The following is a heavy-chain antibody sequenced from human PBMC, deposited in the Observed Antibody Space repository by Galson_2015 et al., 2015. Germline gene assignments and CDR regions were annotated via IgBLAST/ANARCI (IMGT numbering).Heavy chain of an antibody. D-gene: IGHD3-10*01. J-gene: IGHJ4*02. Sequence: SLRLSCAASGFTFSDYYMSRIRQAPGKGLEWVSYISSSGGTIYYADSVKGRFTISRDNAKNPLYLQMNSLRAEDTAVYYCARDRGMGKPDYYFDYWGQGTLVTVSS. CDR1: GFTFSDYY. CDR3: ARDRGMGKPDYYFDY. CDR2: ISSSGGTI. V-gene: IGHV3-11*01.